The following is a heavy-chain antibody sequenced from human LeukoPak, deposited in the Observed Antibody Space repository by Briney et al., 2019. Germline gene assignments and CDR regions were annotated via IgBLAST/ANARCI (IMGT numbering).Heavy chain of an antibody. Sequence: SETLSLTCAVYGGSFSGYYWSWIRQPPGKGLEWIGEINHSGSTNYNPSLKSRVTISVDTSKNQFSLKLSSVTAADTAVYYCARGYCSGGICSVHFDYWGQGTLVTVSS. CDR1: GGSFSGYY. D-gene: IGHD2-15*01. CDR2: INHSGST. V-gene: IGHV4-34*01. J-gene: IGHJ4*02. CDR3: ARGYCSGGICSVHFDY.